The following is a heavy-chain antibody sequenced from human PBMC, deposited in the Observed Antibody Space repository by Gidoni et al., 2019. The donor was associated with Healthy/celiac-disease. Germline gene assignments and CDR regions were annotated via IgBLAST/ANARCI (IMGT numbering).Heavy chain of an antibody. CDR3: AKETAAASQSPTDY. J-gene: IGHJ4*02. Sequence: QVQLVESGGGVVQPGRSLRLSCAASGFTFSSYGMHWVRQAPGKGLEWVAVISYDGSNKYYADSVKGRFTISRDNSKNTLYLQMNSLRAEDTAVYYCAKETAAASQSPTDYWGQGTLVTVSS. D-gene: IGHD6-13*01. V-gene: IGHV3-30*18. CDR1: GFTFSSYG. CDR2: ISYDGSNK.